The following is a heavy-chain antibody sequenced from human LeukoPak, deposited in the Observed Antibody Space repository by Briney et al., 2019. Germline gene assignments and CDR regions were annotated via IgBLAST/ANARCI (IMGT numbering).Heavy chain of an antibody. V-gene: IGHV3-21*01. CDR2: ISSSSSYI. J-gene: IGHJ3*02. CDR3: ARPDPPGDAFDI. CDR1: GFTFSSYS. Sequence: GGSLRLSCAASGFTFSSYSMNWVRQAPGKGLEWVSSISSSSSYIYYADSVKGRFTISRDNAKNSLYLQMNSLRAEDTAVYYCARPDPPGDAFDIWGQGTMVTVSP.